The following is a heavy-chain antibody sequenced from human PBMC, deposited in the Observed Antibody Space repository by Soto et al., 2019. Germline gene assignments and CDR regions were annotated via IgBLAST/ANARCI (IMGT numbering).Heavy chain of an antibody. CDR3: ARQRLVPANWFDP. Sequence: QVQLQESGPGLVKPSQTLSLTCTVSGGSISSGGYYWSWIRQHPGKGLEWIGYIYYSGSTYYNPSLKSRVTISVDTSKNQFSLKRSSVTAADTAVYYCARQRLVPANWFDPWGQGTLVTVSS. CDR2: IYYSGST. CDR1: GGSISSGGYY. V-gene: IGHV4-31*03. J-gene: IGHJ5*02. D-gene: IGHD3-9*01.